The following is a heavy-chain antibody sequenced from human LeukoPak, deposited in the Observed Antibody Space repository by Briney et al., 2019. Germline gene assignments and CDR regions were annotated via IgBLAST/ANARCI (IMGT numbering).Heavy chain of an antibody. CDR1: GGSISSYY. CDR3: ARHSRWIVFDY. J-gene: IGHJ4*02. V-gene: IGHV4-59*08. Sequence: SETLSLTCTVSGGSISSYYWSWIRQPPGKGLEWIGYISFSGSTTYNPSLKSRVTILVDTSKNQFSLKLRSVTAADTALYYCARHSRWIVFDYWGQGTLVTVSS. D-gene: IGHD5-12*01. CDR2: ISFSGST.